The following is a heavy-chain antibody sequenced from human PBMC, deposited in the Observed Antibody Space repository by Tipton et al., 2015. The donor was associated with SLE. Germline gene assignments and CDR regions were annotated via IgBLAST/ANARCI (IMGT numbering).Heavy chain of an antibody. V-gene: IGHV4-59*01. CDR2: IYYSGST. D-gene: IGHD6-13*01. CDR3: ARGEIGGIAAAALGGMDV. CDR1: GGTSRDYF. J-gene: IGHJ6*02. Sequence: TLSLTCAVYGGTSRDYFWSWIRQPPGKGLEWVGYIYYSGSTNYNPSPKSRVTISVDTSKNQFSLKLSSVTAADTAVYYCARGEIGGIAAAALGGMDVWGQGTTVTVSS.